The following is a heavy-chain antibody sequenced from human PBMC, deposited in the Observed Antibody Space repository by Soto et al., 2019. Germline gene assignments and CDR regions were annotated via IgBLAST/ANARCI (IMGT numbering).Heavy chain of an antibody. V-gene: IGHV3-33*01. D-gene: IGHD3-10*01. CDR1: GFTFSSYG. J-gene: IGHJ6*02. CDR2: IWYDGSNK. CDR3: AREGSDSYGMDV. Sequence: QVQLVESGGGVVQPGRSLRLSCAASGFTFSSYGMHWVRQAPGKGLEWVAVIWYDGSNKYYADSVKGRFTISRDNSKNPLYLPMNSLRAEDTAVYYCAREGSDSYGMDVWGQGTTVAVSS.